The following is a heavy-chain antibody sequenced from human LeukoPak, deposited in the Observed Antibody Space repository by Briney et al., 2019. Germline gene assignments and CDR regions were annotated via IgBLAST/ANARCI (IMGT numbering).Heavy chain of an antibody. V-gene: IGHV4-34*01. D-gene: IGHD1-1*01. CDR1: GGSFSGYY. CDR3: ARGTSY. CDR2: INHSGST. J-gene: IGHJ4*02. Sequence: SETLSITCAVYGGSFSGYYWSWIRQPPGKGLEWIGEINHSGSTNYNPSLKSRVTISVDTSKNQFSLKLSSVTAADTAVYYCARGTSYWGQGTLVTVSS.